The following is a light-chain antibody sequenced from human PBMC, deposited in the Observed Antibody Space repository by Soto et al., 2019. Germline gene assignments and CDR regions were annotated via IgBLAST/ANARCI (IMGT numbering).Light chain of an antibody. Sequence: MTQSPSTLSASVGDTVTITCRASQSVSSSLAWYQQKPGQAPRLLIYGASTRATGIPARFSGSGSGTEFTLPISSLQYEDFAVYYCQQYNNWPPFTFGPGTKVDIK. CDR3: QQYNNWPPFT. J-gene: IGKJ3*01. CDR1: QSVSSS. CDR2: GAS. V-gene: IGKV3-15*01.